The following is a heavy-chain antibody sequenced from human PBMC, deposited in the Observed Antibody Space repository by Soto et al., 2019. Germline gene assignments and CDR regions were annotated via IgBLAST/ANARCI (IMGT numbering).Heavy chain of an antibody. D-gene: IGHD3-22*01. Sequence: EVQLVESGGGLVKPGGSLRLSCAASGFTVSNVCMTWVRQTAGKGLEWVGDIKRKTDGGTTEYAAPVKGRFTISRDDSKNTLYLQMNSLKTGDTAVYYCATEVMYYDSSSYWPVVGDTLDIWGQGTMVTVSS. V-gene: IGHV3-15*01. CDR2: IKRKTDGGTT. J-gene: IGHJ3*02. CDR1: GFTVSNVC. CDR3: ATEVMYYDSSSYWPVVGDTLDI.